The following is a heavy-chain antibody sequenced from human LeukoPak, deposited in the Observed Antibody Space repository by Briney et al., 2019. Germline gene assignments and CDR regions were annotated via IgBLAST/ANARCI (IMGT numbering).Heavy chain of an antibody. CDR3: ARFLGTALDY. Sequence: SQTLSLTFAISGDSVSISSATWNWIRQSPSRGLEWLGSAYYRSKWYYDYAVSVKSRITINPDTSKNQFSLQLNSVTPEDTAVYYCARFLGTALDYWGQGTLVTVSS. CDR2: AYYRSKWYY. CDR1: GDSVSISSAT. V-gene: IGHV6-1*01. D-gene: IGHD2-21*02. J-gene: IGHJ4*02.